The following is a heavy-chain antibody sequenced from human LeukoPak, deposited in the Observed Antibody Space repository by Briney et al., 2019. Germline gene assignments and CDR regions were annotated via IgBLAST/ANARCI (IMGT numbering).Heavy chain of an antibody. CDR2: ISSSSSYI. D-gene: IGHD5-18*01. V-gene: IGHV3-21*01. Sequence: GGSLRLSCAASGFTFSSYSMNWVRQAPGKGLEWVSSISSSSSYIYYVDSVKGRFTISRDNAKNSLYLQMNSLRAEDTAVYYCATDTAMDHDAFDIWGQGTMVTVSS. CDR3: ATDTAMDHDAFDI. CDR1: GFTFSSYS. J-gene: IGHJ3*02.